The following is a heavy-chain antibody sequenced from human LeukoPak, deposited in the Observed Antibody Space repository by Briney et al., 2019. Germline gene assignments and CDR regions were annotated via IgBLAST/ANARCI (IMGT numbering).Heavy chain of an antibody. D-gene: IGHD7-27*01. CDR1: NDSISNYY. J-gene: IGHJ4*02. CDR3: ARYGDSFGFQYYSDY. Sequence: SETLPLICTVSNDSISNYYWSWIRRHPGKGLEWIGYIYYSGSTYYNPSLKSRVTISVDTSKNQFSLKLSSVAAADTAVYYCARYGDSFGFQYYSDYWGQGTLVTVSS. CDR2: IYYSGST. V-gene: IGHV4-59*06.